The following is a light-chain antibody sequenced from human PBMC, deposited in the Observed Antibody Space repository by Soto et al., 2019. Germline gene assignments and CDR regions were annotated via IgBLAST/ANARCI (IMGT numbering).Light chain of an antibody. Sequence: EKVMTQSPATLSLSPGERATLSFRASQHVKTRLAGYQQKPGQAPRLLIYDAFTRATGIPARFSRSASGTEFTLSISSLQSEDFAVYYCQRYDEWRLILGGGPKVEIK. CDR2: DAF. CDR3: QRYDEWRLI. V-gene: IGKV3-15*01. J-gene: IGKJ4*01. CDR1: QHVKTR.